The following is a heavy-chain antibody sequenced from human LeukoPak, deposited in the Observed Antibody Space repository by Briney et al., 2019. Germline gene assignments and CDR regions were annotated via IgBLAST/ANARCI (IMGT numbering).Heavy chain of an antibody. CDR1: GYTFTDYY. V-gene: IGHV1-2*02. J-gene: IGHJ3*02. CDR3: AKITGTIEDAFDI. CDR2: INPNTGRT. D-gene: IGHD1-7*01. Sequence: SVTVSFQASGYTFTDYYMHWVGQARGQGVAWMGWINPNTGRTNSVQKFQGRVTMTRHTSMSAAYMELSRLRSDDTAVYYCAKITGTIEDAFDIWGQGTMVTVS.